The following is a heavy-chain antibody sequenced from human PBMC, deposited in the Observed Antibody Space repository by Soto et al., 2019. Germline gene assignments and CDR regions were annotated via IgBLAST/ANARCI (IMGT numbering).Heavy chain of an antibody. CDR3: ARVGGCSGGSGYDPVYFDY. V-gene: IGHV1-2*04. J-gene: IGHJ4*02. Sequence: QVQLVQSGAEVKKPGASVKVSCKASGYTFTGYYMHWVRQAPGQGLEWMGWINPNSGGTNYAQKFQGWVTMTRDTSISTAYMELSRLRSDDTAVYYCARVGGCSGGSGYDPVYFDYWGQGTLVTVSS. D-gene: IGHD2-15*01. CDR1: GYTFTGYY. CDR2: INPNSGGT.